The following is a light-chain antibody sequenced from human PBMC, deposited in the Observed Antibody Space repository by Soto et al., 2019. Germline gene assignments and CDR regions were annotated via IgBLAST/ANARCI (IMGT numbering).Light chain of an antibody. CDR3: HQYDTWPRT. CDR2: GAS. V-gene: IGKV3-15*01. J-gene: IGKJ1*01. CDR1: QSVSSN. Sequence: EVVMTQYPATLSVSPGESATLSCRASQSVSSNLAWYQQKPGQAPRLLISGASTRATGIQARFSGSGSGTEFTLTISSLESEDFAVYYCHQYDTWPRTFGQGTKVEIK.